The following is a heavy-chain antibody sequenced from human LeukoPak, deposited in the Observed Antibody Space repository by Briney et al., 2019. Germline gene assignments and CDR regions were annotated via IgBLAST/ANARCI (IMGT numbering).Heavy chain of an antibody. CDR3: AREGTSGSGGSCDI. Sequence: GGSLRLSCAASGFTFSSYSMNWVRQAPGKGLEWVSSISSSSYIYYADSVKGRFTISRDNAKNSLYLQMNSLRAEDTAVYYCAREGTSGSGGSCDIWGQGTMVTVSS. CDR1: GFTFSSYS. V-gene: IGHV3-21*01. D-gene: IGHD2-15*01. CDR2: ISSSSYI. J-gene: IGHJ3*02.